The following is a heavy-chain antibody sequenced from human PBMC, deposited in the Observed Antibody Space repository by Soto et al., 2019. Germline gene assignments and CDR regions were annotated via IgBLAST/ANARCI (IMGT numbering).Heavy chain of an antibody. J-gene: IGHJ6*02. V-gene: IGHV3-74*01. CDR3: ARAGGSCSGGSCTHNYFYGMDV. Sequence: EVQLVESGGGLVQRGGSLRVSCAASGFTFSRFWMHWVRQAPGMGLVWVSRINSDGSSTNYADSVKGRFTISRDNAKNTLYLQMNRLRVEDTAVYYCARAGGSCSGGSCTHNYFYGMDVWGQGTTVTVSS. CDR2: INSDGSST. CDR1: GFTFSRFW. D-gene: IGHD2-15*01.